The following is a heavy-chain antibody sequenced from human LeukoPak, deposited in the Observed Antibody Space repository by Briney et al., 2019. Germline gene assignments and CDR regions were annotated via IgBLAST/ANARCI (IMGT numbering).Heavy chain of an antibody. CDR3: ARQGARDYNTYCFDP. Sequence: SETLSLTCTVSGGAISTYYWRWIRQPPGEGLDWIGYIYYSGSTSYNRSLKSRVTISIDTSKAQFSLNLRSVPAADTAVYSCARQGARDYNTYCFDPWGQGTLVTVSS. D-gene: IGHD1-14*01. J-gene: IGHJ5*02. CDR2: IYYSGST. V-gene: IGHV4-59*08. CDR1: GGAISTYY.